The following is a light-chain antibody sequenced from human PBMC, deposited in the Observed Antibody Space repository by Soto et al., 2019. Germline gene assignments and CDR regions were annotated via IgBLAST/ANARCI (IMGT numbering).Light chain of an antibody. J-gene: IGKJ1*01. CDR3: QQYNSSPT. V-gene: IGKV1-5*03. Sequence: DIQMTQSPPTLSASVGDRVTITCRASQSISNWLAWYQQKPGKAPNLLIYKASSLESGVPSRFSGSGSGTEFTLTISSLQPDDFATYYCQQYNSSPTFGQGTKVEVK. CDR1: QSISNW. CDR2: KAS.